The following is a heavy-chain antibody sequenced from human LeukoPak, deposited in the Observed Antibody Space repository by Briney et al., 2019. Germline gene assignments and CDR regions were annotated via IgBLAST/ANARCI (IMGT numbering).Heavy chain of an antibody. V-gene: IGHV3-23*01. Sequence: PGGSLRLTCAASGFIFSTYIMSWVRQAPGKGLEWVSSISSSGGSTYYAASVKGRFTISRDNSKNTLYLQVNSLRAEDTAVYYCAKAAVYHDSCPDSWGQGTLVTVSS. CDR3: AKAAVYHDSCPDS. CDR2: ISSSGGST. CDR1: GFIFSTYI. J-gene: IGHJ4*02. D-gene: IGHD5/OR15-5a*01.